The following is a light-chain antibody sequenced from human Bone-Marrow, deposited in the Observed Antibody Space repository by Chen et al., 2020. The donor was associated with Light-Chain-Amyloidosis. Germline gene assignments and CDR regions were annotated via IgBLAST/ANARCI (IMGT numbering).Light chain of an antibody. CDR3: SSYTITNTLV. CDR2: EVT. V-gene: IGLV2-14*01. Sequence: QSALTQPASVSGSPGQSITISCTGTSSDVGGDNHVSWYQQHPDKAPKLMIYEVTNRPSWVPARFSGSKADNTASLPISGLQTDDEADYFCSSYTITNTLVFGSGTRVTVL. J-gene: IGLJ1*01. CDR1: SSDVGGDNH.